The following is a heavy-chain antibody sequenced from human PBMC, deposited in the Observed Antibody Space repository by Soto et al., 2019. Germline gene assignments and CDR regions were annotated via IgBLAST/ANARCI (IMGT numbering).Heavy chain of an antibody. J-gene: IGHJ6*02. CDR1: GGTFSSYA. CDR3: ARADIVLMVYARYYGMDV. V-gene: IGHV1-69*01. Sequence: QVQLVQSGAEVKKPGSSVKVSCKASGGTFSSYAISWVRQAPGQGLEWMGGIIPILGTANYAQKFQGRLTLTADESTSTAYTELSSRRSVDTAVYYWARADIVLMVYARYYGMDVWGQGTTVTVSS. CDR2: IIPILGTA. D-gene: IGHD2-8*01.